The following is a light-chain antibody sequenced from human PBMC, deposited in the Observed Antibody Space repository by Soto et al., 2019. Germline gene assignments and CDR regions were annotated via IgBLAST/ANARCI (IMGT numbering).Light chain of an antibody. V-gene: IGKV3-20*01. CDR3: QQYDGSPPWT. CDR2: GAS. J-gene: IGKJ1*01. Sequence: EIVLTQSPGTLSFSPGERATLSCRASQSVSSTSLAWYQQKPGQAPRLLIYGASNRATGIPDRFSGSGSGTDFTLTISRLEPEDFAVYDCQQYDGSPPWTFGLGTKLDIK. CDR1: QSVSSTS.